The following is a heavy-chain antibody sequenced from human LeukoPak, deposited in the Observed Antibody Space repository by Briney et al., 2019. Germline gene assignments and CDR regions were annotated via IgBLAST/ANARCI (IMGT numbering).Heavy chain of an antibody. D-gene: IGHD5-12*01. CDR2: ISYDGSNE. CDR3: AKVFAGMESDYDFGDFDY. V-gene: IGHV3-30*18. CDR1: GFTFSSYV. J-gene: IGHJ4*02. Sequence: GRSLTHSCAASGFTFSSYVLHWVRQAPGKGLEWVAVISYDGSNEYYADSVKGRFTISRDNSKNTLYLQMNSLRAEDTAMYYCAKVFAGMESDYDFGDFDYWGQGTLVTVSS.